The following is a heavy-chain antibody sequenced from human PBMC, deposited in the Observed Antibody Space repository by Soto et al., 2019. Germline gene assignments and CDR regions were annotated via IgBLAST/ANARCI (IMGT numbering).Heavy chain of an antibody. CDR1: GGTFSSYA. Sequence: QLVQSGAEVKKPGSSVKVSCKASGGTFSSYAISWVRQAPGQGLEWMGGIIPIFGTANYAKKFQGRVTRTTGQPTSTAYMERSGLRTEHTAGDYFARGEGSRTGPGAWFGPRGQGPQVTVSP. V-gene: IGHV1-69*05. CDR3: ARGEGSRTGPGAWFGP. CDR2: IIPIFGTA. D-gene: IGHD6-13*01. J-gene: IGHJ5*02.